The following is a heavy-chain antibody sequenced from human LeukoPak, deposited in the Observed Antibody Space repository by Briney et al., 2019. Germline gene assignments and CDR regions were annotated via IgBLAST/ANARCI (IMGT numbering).Heavy chain of an antibody. CDR1: GGSFSGYY. CDR3: ARVRYCSSTSCYTRFDY. D-gene: IGHD2-2*02. V-gene: IGHV4-34*01. Sequence: SETLSLTCAVYGGSFSGYYWSWIRQPPGKGLEWIGEINHSGSTNYNPSLKSRVTISVDTSKNQFSLKLSSVTAADTAVYYCARVRYCSSTSCYTRFDYWGQGTLVTVS. CDR2: INHSGST. J-gene: IGHJ4*02.